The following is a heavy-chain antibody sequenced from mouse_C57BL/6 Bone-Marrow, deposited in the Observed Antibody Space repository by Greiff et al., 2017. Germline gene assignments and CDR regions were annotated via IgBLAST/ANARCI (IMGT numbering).Heavy chain of an antibody. CDR2: ISDGGSYT. Sequence: DVMLVESGGGLVKPGGSLKLSCAASGFTFSSYAMSWVRQTPEKRLEWVATISDGGSYTYYPDNVKGRFTISRDNAKNNLYLQMSHLKSEDTAMYYCARDFGWYFDVWGTGTTVTVSS. CDR3: ARDFGWYFDV. J-gene: IGHJ1*03. V-gene: IGHV5-4*01. CDR1: GFTFSSYA.